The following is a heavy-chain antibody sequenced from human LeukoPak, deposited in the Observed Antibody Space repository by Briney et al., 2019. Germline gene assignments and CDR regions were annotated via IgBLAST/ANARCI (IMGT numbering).Heavy chain of an antibody. CDR1: GGSISSRSYY. CDR3: ARDLFRQWLVRDPSFDY. J-gene: IGHJ4*02. V-gene: IGHV4-39*07. Sequence: SETLSLTCTVSGGSISSRSYYWGWIRQPPGKGLEWIGSIYNSESTYYNPSLKSRVTISVDTSKNQFSLKLSSVTAADTAVYYCARDLFRQWLVRDPSFDYWGQGTLVTVSS. CDR2: IYNSEST. D-gene: IGHD6-19*01.